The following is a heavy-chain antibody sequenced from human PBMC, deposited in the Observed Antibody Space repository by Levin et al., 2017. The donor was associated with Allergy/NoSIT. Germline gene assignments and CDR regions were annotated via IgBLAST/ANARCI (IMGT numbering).Heavy chain of an antibody. J-gene: IGHJ4*02. D-gene: IGHD6-13*01. CDR3: ARGGSTWTDY. CDR1: GYPFTNND. CDR2: MNPYSGNT. Sequence: PGESLKISCRASGYPFTNNDFNWVRQATGQGLEWMGWMNPYSGNTGYAQKFQGRVTMTRDTSISTAYMELSSLTSDDTGVYYCARGGSTWTDYWGQGTLVTVSS. V-gene: IGHV1-8*01.